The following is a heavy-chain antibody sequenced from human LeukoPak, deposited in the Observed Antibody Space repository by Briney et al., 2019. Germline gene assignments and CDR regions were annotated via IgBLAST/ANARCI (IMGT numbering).Heavy chain of an antibody. V-gene: IGHV3-11*01. D-gene: IGHD2-2*01. CDR3: AKDPGVVPAHYFDY. CDR1: GFSFSDYH. Sequence: KPGGSLRLSCAASGFSFSDYHMIWIRQPPGKGLEWVSYITFSGRTIHYADSVKGRFTISRDNARTPLYLQMNSLRAEDTAVYYCAKDPGVVPAHYFDYWGQGTLVTVSS. J-gene: IGHJ4*02. CDR2: ITFSGRTI.